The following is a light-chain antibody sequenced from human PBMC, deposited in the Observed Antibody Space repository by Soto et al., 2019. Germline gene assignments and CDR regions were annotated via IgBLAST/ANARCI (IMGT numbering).Light chain of an antibody. CDR3: MQALQSPWT. Sequence: DIVMTQSPLSLPVTPGEPASISCRSNQSLLHINGYNFLDWYLQKPGQSAQLLIYWGSNRASGVPDRFSGSGSGTDFTLKISRVEAEDVGVYYCMQALQSPWTFGQGTKVDI. CDR2: WGS. J-gene: IGKJ1*01. V-gene: IGKV2-28*01. CDR1: QSLLHINGYNF.